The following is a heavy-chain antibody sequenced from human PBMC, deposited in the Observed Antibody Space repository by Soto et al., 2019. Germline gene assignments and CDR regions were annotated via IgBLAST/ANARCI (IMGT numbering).Heavy chain of an antibody. V-gene: IGHV1-69*13. J-gene: IGHJ6*02. Sequence: GASVKVSCKASGGTFSSYAISWVRQAPGQGLEWMGGIIPIFGTANYAQKFQGRVTITADESTSTAYMELSSLRSEDTAVYYCARDLPAMVTPRLYYYYGMDVWGQGTTVTVS. D-gene: IGHD5-18*01. CDR1: GGTFSSYA. CDR2: IIPIFGTA. CDR3: ARDLPAMVTPRLYYYYGMDV.